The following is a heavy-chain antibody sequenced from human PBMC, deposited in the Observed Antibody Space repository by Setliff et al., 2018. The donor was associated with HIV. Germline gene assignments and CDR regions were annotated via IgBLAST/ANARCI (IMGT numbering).Heavy chain of an antibody. CDR2: IYYSGTT. CDR1: GGSISSTNYY. CDR3: ARVPRITTLRNAFDI. Sequence: SETLSLTCTVSGGSISSTNYYWGWIRQTPGKGLEWIGSIYYSGTTYYNPSLKSRVTMSVDTSTSRLSLKLSSVTAADTAIYYCARVPRITTLRNAFDIWGQGTMVTVSS. D-gene: IGHD3-3*01. V-gene: IGHV4-39*07. J-gene: IGHJ3*02.